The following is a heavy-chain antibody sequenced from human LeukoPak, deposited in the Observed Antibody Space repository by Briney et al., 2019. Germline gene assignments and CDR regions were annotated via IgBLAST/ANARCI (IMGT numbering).Heavy chain of an antibody. V-gene: IGHV4-39*07. CDR1: GFTFRSYW. CDR3: ARDSMVRGVIITRWFDP. J-gene: IGHJ5*02. CDR2: IHYSGST. Sequence: GSLRLSCAASGFTFRSYWMSWIRRPPGKGLEWIGSIHYSGSTYYNPSLKSRVTISVDTSKNQFSLKLTSMTAADTAVYYCARDSMVRGVIITRWFDPWGQGTLVTVSS. D-gene: IGHD3-10*01.